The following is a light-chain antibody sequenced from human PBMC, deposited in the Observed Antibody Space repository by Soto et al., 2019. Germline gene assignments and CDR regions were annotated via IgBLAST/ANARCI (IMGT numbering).Light chain of an antibody. V-gene: IGKV3D-15*01. J-gene: IGKJ4*01. CDR2: GAS. Sequence: EIVMTQSPATLSVSAGERATLSCRASQSVSSNLAWYQQKPGQAPRLLIFGASTGATGIPARFSGSGSGTEFSLTISSLQSEDFAVYYCQQYNDWRVTFAGVTKLDIK. CDR1: QSVSSN. CDR3: QQYNDWRVT.